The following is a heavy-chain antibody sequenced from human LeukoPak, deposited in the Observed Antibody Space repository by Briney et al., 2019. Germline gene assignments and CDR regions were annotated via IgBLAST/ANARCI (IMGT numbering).Heavy chain of an antibody. Sequence: PGRSLRLSCAASGFTFSSYAMHWVRQAPVKGLEWVAVISYDGNNKYNADSVNARFTISRDNSKNTLYLQMNSLRAEDTAVYYCARDRDRDIIGDGMDVWGKGTTVTVSS. CDR2: ISYDGNNK. CDR3: ARDRDRDIIGDGMDV. V-gene: IGHV3-30*04. CDR1: GFTFSSYA. J-gene: IGHJ6*04. D-gene: IGHD2-15*01.